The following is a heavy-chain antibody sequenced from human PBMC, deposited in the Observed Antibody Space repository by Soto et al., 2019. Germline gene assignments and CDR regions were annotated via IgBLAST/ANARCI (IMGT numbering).Heavy chain of an antibody. V-gene: IGHV1-2*02. CDR1: GYTFTGYY. CDR2: INPNSGGT. D-gene: IGHD1-26*01. Sequence: QVQLVQSGAEVKKPGASVKVSCKASGYTFTGYYMHWVRQAPGQGLDWMGWINPNSGGTNYAQKFQGRVTMTRDTSISTAYMELSRLRSDDTAVYYCARANGWELPHYYFGYWGQGTLVTVSS. CDR3: ARANGWELPHYYFGY. J-gene: IGHJ4*02.